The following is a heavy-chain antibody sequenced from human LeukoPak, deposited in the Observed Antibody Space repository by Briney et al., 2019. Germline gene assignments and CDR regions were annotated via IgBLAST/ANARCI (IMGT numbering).Heavy chain of an antibody. Sequence: PGGSLRLSCAASGFTFSSYAMSWVRQAPGKGLEWVSAISGSGGSTYYADSVKGRFTISRDNSKNTLYLQMNSLRAEDTAVYYCAKGLGGYYYDSSGYFPDAFDIWGQGTMVTVSS. J-gene: IGHJ3*02. CDR1: GFTFSSYA. D-gene: IGHD3-22*01. CDR2: ISGSGGST. V-gene: IGHV3-23*01. CDR3: AKGLGGYYYDSSGYFPDAFDI.